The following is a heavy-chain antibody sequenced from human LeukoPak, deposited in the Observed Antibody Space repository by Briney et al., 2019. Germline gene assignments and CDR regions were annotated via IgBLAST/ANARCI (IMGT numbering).Heavy chain of an antibody. CDR2: ISSSGSTI. J-gene: IGHJ4*02. CDR1: GFTFSSYG. Sequence: GGSLRLSCAASGFTFSSYGMSWVRQAPGKGLEWVSAISSSGSTIYYADSVKGRFTISRDNAKNSLYLQMNSLRAEDTAVYYCARLLWFGELSDLDYWGQGTLVTVSS. CDR3: ARLLWFGELSDLDY. D-gene: IGHD3-10*01. V-gene: IGHV3-21*04.